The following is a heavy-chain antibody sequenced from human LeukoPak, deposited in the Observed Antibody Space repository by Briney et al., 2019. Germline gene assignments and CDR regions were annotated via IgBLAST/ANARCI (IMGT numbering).Heavy chain of an antibody. Sequence: PGRSLRLSCAASGFTFSSYGMHWVRQAPGKGLEWVAVIWYDGSNKYYADSVKGRFTISRDNSKNTLYLQMNSLRAEDTAVYYCASPFNYGSGVVDVWGQGTTVTVSS. CDR1: GFTFSSYG. CDR2: IWYDGSNK. V-gene: IGHV3-33*01. J-gene: IGHJ6*02. D-gene: IGHD3-10*01. CDR3: ASPFNYGSGVVDV.